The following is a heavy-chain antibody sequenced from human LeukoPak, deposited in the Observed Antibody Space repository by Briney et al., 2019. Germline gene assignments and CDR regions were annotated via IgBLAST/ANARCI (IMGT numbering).Heavy chain of an antibody. CDR3: ARDKGYYDSSVYYWSGLNY. V-gene: IGHV3-7*01. Sequence: GGSLRLSCAASGFTFTTYWMGWVRQAPGKGPEWVANINQVGSSKYFVDSVKGRFIISRDNAKNSLYLQMNSLRAEDTAVYYCARDKGYYDSSVYYWSGLNYWGQGILVTVSS. CDR1: GFTFTTYW. D-gene: IGHD3-22*01. CDR2: INQVGSSK. J-gene: IGHJ4*02.